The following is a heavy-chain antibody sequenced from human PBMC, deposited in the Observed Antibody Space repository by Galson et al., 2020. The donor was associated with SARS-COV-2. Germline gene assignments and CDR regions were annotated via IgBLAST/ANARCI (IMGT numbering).Heavy chain of an antibody. Sequence: GGSLRLSCEASGFTFSSYAMHWLRQAPGKGLEWLAVISHDGSNKYYPDSVKGRFLISRDNSKNTLYLQMNSVRAEDTAAYYCARDRTYYNFWTTYYSRYYYYCMDVWGHGTTVAVS. J-gene: IGHJ6*02. D-gene: IGHD3-3*01. CDR1: GFTFSSYA. CDR2: ISHDGSNK. V-gene: IGHV3-30*04. CDR3: ARDRTYYNFWTTYYSRYYYYCMDV.